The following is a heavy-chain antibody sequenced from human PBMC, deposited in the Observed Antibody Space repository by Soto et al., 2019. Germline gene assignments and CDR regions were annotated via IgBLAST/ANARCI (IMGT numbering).Heavy chain of an antibody. Sequence: EVQLVESGGGLVQPGRSLRLSCAASGFTFDDYAMHWVRQAPGKGLEWVSGISWNSGSIGYADSVKGRFTISRDNAKNSLYLQMNSLRAEDTALYYCAKGLPGFYYYDSSDAEGGIDYWGQGTLVTVSS. J-gene: IGHJ4*02. V-gene: IGHV3-9*01. CDR3: AKGLPGFYYYDSSDAEGGIDY. CDR1: GFTFDDYA. CDR2: ISWNSGSI. D-gene: IGHD3-22*01.